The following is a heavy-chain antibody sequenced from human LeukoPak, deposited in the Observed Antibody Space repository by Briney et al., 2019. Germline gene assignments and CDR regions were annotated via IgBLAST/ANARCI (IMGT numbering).Heavy chain of an antibody. CDR1: GLTFSSYS. V-gene: IGHV3-48*01. CDR2: ISSDSGTI. CDR3: ARAAQPGFDP. D-gene: IGHD1-14*01. J-gene: IGHJ5*02. Sequence: GGSLRLSCGASGLTFSSYSMNWVRQAPGKGLEWVSYISSDSGTIYQADSVKGRFTISRDNAKNSLYLQMNSLRAEATAVYHCARAAQPGFDPWGQGTLVIVSS.